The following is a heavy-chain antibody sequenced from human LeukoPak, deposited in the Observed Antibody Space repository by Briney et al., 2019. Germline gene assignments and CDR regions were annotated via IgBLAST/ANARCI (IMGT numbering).Heavy chain of an antibody. CDR2: ISSSSSYI. Sequence: GGSLRLPCAASGFTFSSYSMNWVRQAPGKGLEWVSSISSSSSYIYYADSVKGRFTISRDNAKNSLYLQMNSLRAEDTAVYYCARGPPSGSSNYYFDYWGQGTLATVSS. CDR3: ARGPPSGSSNYYFDY. J-gene: IGHJ4*02. D-gene: IGHD6-6*01. V-gene: IGHV3-21*01. CDR1: GFTFSSYS.